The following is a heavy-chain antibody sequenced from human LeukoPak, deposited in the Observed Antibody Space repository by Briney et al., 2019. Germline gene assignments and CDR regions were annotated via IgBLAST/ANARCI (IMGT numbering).Heavy chain of an antibody. Sequence: GGSLRLSCAASGFTFSSYSMNWVRQAPGEGLEWVSSISSSSSYIYYADSVKGRFTISRDNAKNSLYLQMNSLRAEDTAVYYCARASGSAIFGVVNYYMDVWGKGTTVTVSS. D-gene: IGHD3-3*01. V-gene: IGHV3-21*01. J-gene: IGHJ6*03. CDR2: ISSSSSYI. CDR3: ARASGSAIFGVVNYYMDV. CDR1: GFTFSSYS.